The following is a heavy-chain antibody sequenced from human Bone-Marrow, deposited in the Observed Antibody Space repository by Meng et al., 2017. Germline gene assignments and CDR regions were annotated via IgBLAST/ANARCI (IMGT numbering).Heavy chain of an antibody. J-gene: IGHJ4*02. CDR3: ARVTPASHYYGSGTYIGFDY. CDR2: ISSRSSYI. D-gene: IGHD3-10*01. Sequence: GESLKISCAASGFIFSTYSMNWVRQAPGKGLEWVSSISSRSSYIYYADSVKGRFTISRDNAKNSLYLQMNSLRAEDTAVYYCARVTPASHYYGSGTYIGFDYWGQGTLVTVSS. CDR1: GFIFSTYS. V-gene: IGHV3-21*01.